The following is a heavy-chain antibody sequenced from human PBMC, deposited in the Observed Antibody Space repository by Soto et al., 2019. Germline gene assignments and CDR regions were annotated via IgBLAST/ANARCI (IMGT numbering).Heavy chain of an antibody. J-gene: IGHJ4*02. V-gene: IGHV3-74*01. CDR3: ARDGDGDYPVDY. Sequence: EVQLVESGGGLVQPGESLRLSCAASGFTFRRYWMHWVRQGPGKGLVWVARITNDGRSTGYADSVKGRFTISRDNAKNTLYLQINSLRAEDTAVYYCARDGDGDYPVDYWGQGTLVTVSS. CDR1: GFTFRRYW. D-gene: IGHD4-17*01. CDR2: ITNDGRST.